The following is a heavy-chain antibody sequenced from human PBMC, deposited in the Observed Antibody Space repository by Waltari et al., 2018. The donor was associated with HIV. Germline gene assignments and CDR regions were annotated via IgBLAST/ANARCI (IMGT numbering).Heavy chain of an antibody. J-gene: IGHJ4*02. D-gene: IGHD3-22*01. CDR3: ARGWLSRGYYL. CDR2: IYDRGST. Sequence: QVQLQESGPGLVKPSQTLSLTCTVSGGSISSSGYYWSWIRQHPGKGLEWIGYIYDRGSTYYSPSLESRLTISVDTSKNQFSLKLNSVTAADTAVYYCARGWLSRGYYLWGQGTLVTVSS. CDR1: GGSISSSGYY. V-gene: IGHV4-31*03.